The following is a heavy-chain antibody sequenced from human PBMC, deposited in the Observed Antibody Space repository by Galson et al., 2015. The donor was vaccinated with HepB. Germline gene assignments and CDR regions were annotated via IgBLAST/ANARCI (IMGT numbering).Heavy chain of an antibody. D-gene: IGHD3-3*01. CDR3: ARGPGLRFLEWLYYYYYYYMDV. CDR2: ISSSGSTI. Sequence: SLRLSCAASGFTFSDYYMSWIRQAPGKGLEWVSYISSSGSTIYYADSVKGRFTISRDNAKNSLYLQMNSLRAEDTAVYYCARGPGLRFLEWLYYYYYYYMDVWGKGTTVTVSS. CDR1: GFTFSDYY. V-gene: IGHV3-11*01. J-gene: IGHJ6*03.